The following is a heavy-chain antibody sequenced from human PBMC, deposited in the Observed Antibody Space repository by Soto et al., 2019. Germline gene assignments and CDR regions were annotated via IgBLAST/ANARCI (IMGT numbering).Heavy chain of an antibody. CDR2: MSAGGSST. CDR1: GFTFSNYG. D-gene: IGHD6-6*01. J-gene: IGHJ4*02. Sequence: EVQLLESGGGLVQPGGSLRLSCAATGFTFSNYGMNWVRQAPGKGLEWVSAMSAGGSSTYDADSVKGPFIISRDNSKNTLFLQMDSLRDEDTAVYYCAKGQGTSMAIFEYWGQGTLVTVSS. V-gene: IGHV3-23*01. CDR3: AKGQGTSMAIFEY.